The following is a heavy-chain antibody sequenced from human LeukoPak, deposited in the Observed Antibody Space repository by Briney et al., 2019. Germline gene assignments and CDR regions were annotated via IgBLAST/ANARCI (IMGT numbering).Heavy chain of an antibody. V-gene: IGHV3-30*02. D-gene: IGHD6-13*01. CDR3: AKDLVAAAGRYFDD. J-gene: IGHJ4*02. Sequence: GGSLRLSCVAAGLSFGGYGMHWVRQAPGKGLEWVAYIRYDATDQNYADSVKGRFTISRDNSKNRLYLQMNSLREDDTAVYYCAKDLVAAAGRYFDDWGQGTLVTVSS. CDR1: GLSFGGYG. CDR2: IRYDATDQ.